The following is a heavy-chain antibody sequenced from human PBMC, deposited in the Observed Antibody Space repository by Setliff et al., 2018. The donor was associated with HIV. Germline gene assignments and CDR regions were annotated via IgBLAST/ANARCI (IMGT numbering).Heavy chain of an antibody. CDR2: ISYDGSYK. V-gene: IGHV3-30*07. D-gene: IGHD3-22*01. CDR3: AGDLFPYCHDSSPYYPPGY. CDR1: GLNFDGYA. J-gene: IGHJ4*02. Sequence: GGSLRLSCAASGLNFDGYAMHWVRQAPGKGLEWVAVISYDGSYKYYADSVKGRFTVSRDNSKNTLYLQVNSLRAEDTAVYYCAGDLFPYCHDSSPYYPPGYWGQGTLVTVSS.